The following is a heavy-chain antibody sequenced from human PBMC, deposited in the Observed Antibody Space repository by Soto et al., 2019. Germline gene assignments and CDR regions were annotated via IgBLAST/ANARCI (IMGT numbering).Heavy chain of an antibody. Sequence: QVHLQESGPGLVKPSQTLSLTCTVSGGSIISGGYYWSWIRQHPGKGLEWIGYIYYNGSTYYTPSLKSLVTISLDTSKNQCSMNLRSETAADTAVYYCAIGVRGYSGYDPPDYLGQGTLFTVSS. CDR2: IYYNGST. CDR3: AIGVRGYSGYDPPDY. V-gene: IGHV4-31*01. D-gene: IGHD5-12*01. J-gene: IGHJ4*02. CDR1: GGSIISGGYY.